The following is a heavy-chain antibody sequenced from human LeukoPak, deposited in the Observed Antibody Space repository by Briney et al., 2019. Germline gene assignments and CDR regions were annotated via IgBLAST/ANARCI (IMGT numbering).Heavy chain of an antibody. J-gene: IGHJ4*02. V-gene: IGHV3-30*04. CDR3: ARDSGWRSGFDY. Sequence: GGSLRLSCAASGFTFSSYAMHWDRQAPGKGLEWVAVISYDGSNKYYADSVKGRFTISRDNSKNTLYLQMNSLRAGDTAVYYCARDSGWRSGFDYWGQGTLVTVSS. D-gene: IGHD6-19*01. CDR2: ISYDGSNK. CDR1: GFTFSSYA.